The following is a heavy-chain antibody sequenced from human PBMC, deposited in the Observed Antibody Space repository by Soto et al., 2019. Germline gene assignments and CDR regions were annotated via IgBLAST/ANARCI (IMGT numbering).Heavy chain of an antibody. J-gene: IGHJ4*02. CDR2: ISSNGNIT. CDR1: GFTFSSYR. CDR3: ARGTTVFTPLVY. V-gene: IGHV3-48*02. D-gene: IGHD4-17*01. Sequence: GSLRLSCTTSGFTFSSYRMNWVRQAPGKGLEWISKISSNGNITYYADSVKGRFTISRDNAKNSLYLQINSLRDEDTAVYYCARGTTVFTPLVYWGQGALVTVSS.